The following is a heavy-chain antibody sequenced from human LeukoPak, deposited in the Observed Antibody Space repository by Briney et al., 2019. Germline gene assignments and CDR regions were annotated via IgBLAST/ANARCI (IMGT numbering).Heavy chain of an antibody. CDR3: ARGHYGGNRYFDN. J-gene: IGHJ4*02. CDR2: IHANSGKA. Sequence: ASERVSCKTSGYTFRDYEINWVRQAPGLGLEWVAWIHANSGKAGSAQKFQGRVTLTRDTSTETAFMELSGLTSDDSATYFCARGHYGGNRYFDNWGQGTLVTVSS. CDR1: GYTFRDYE. D-gene: IGHD4-23*01. V-gene: IGHV1-8*01.